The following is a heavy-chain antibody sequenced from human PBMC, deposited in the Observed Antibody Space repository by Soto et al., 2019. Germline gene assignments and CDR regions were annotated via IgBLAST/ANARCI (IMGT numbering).Heavy chain of an antibody. V-gene: IGHV3-13*05. Sequence: EVQVVESGGGVVEPGGSLRLSCAASGFTLSAYDMHWVRQAEGKGLEWVSALGAADDPYYLVSVKGRFTISRENAKNSLYLQMNNLSAGDTAVYYRARAYSGRLRRRADYYYAMDAWGQGTTVTVSS. CDR1: GFTLSAYD. J-gene: IGHJ6*02. CDR3: ARAYSGRLRRRADYYYAMDA. D-gene: IGHD2-15*01. CDR2: LGAADDP.